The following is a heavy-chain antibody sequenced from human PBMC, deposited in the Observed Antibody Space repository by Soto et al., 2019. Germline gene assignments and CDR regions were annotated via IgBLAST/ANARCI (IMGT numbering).Heavy chain of an antibody. D-gene: IGHD6-19*01. Sequence: SETLSLTCTISGGSINNYFWSWIRQPPGKGLEWIGYIHYTGYTNSNPSLKSRVTISVDTSNNQFSLKLTSVGAADTAVYYCARGSDTSDATGVFDYWGLGTLVTVSS. CDR3: ARGSDTSDATGVFDY. J-gene: IGHJ4*02. CDR1: GGSINNYF. CDR2: IHYTGYT. V-gene: IGHV4-59*01.